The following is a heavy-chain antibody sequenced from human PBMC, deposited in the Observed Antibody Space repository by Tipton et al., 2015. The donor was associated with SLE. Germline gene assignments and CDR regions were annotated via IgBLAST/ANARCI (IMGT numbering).Heavy chain of an antibody. J-gene: IGHJ4*02. V-gene: IGHV4-61*02. D-gene: IGHD6-6*01. CDR1: GGSISSGSYY. CDR2: IYTGGST. Sequence: TLSLTCTVSGGSISSGSYYWSWIRQPAGKGLEWIGRIYTGGSTNYNPSLKSRVTISVDTSKNQFSRKLSSVTAADTAVYYCARDRGSSSTLGFDYWGQGTLVTVSS. CDR3: ARDRGSSSTLGFDY.